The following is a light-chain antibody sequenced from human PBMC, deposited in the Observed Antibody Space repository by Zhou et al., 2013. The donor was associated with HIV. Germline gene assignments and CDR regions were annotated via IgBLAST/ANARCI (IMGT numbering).Light chain of an antibody. Sequence: EIVMTQSPPRLSVSPGERATLSCTASQSITNNLAWYQQKPGQSPRLLIYGALTRATGVPDRFSGGGSETDFTLSINSLQTEDFATYYCQLFNNWPPTWTFGQGTKVE. CDR1: QSITNN. J-gene: IGKJ1*01. V-gene: IGKV3-15*01. CDR2: GAL. CDR3: QLFNNWPPTWT.